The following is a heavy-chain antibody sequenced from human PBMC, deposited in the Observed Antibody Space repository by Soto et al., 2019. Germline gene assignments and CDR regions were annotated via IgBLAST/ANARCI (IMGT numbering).Heavy chain of an antibody. CDR3: AKETRVYSGYGPSVY. CDR1: GFTFSSYA. D-gene: IGHD5-12*01. Sequence: EVQLLESGGGLVQPGGSLRLSCAASGFTFSSYAMSWVRPAPGKGLEWVSAISGSGGSTYYADSVKGRFNISRDNSNNTLYLQMNSLRPEDTAVYYCAKETRVYSGYGPSVYWGQGTLVTVSS. V-gene: IGHV3-23*01. J-gene: IGHJ4*02. CDR2: ISGSGGST.